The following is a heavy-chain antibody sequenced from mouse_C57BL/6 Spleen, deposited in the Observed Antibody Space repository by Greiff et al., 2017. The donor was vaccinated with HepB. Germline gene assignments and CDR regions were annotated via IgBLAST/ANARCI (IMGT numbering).Heavy chain of an antibody. CDR3: AREGGYFYYYAMDY. CDR1: GYSITSGYY. Sequence: EVQLQESGPGLVKPSQSLSLTCSVTGYSITSGYYWNCIRQFPGNKLEWMGYISYDGSNNYNPSLKNRISITRDTSKNQFFLKLNSVTTEDTATYYCAREGGYFYYYAMDYWGQGTSVTVSS. D-gene: IGHD2-3*01. J-gene: IGHJ4*01. CDR2: ISYDGSN. V-gene: IGHV3-6*01.